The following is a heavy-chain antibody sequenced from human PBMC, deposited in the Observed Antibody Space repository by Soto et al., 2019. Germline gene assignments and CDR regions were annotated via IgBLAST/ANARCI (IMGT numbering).Heavy chain of an antibody. CDR1: GFTFSSYA. CDR3: ARDRSQTYYDILTGYQPLDY. CDR2: ISSNGGST. J-gene: IGHJ4*02. D-gene: IGHD3-9*01. V-gene: IGHV3-64*01. Sequence: GGSLRLSCAASGFTFSSYAMHWVRQAPGKGLEYVSAISSNGGSTYYANSVKGRFTISRDNSKNTLYLQVGSLRAEDMAVYYCARDRSQTYYDILTGYQPLDYWGQGTLVTVSS.